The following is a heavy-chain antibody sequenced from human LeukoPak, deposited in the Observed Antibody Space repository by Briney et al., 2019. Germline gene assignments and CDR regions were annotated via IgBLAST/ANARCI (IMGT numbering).Heavy chain of an antibody. V-gene: IGHV4-61*01. CDR1: GGSVSSGSYY. CDR2: IYYSGST. Sequence: PSETLSLTCTVSGGSVSSGSYYWSWIRQPPGKGLEWIGYIYYSGSTNYNPSLKSRVTISVDTSKNQFSPKLSSVTAADTAVYYCARGYCSGGSCYSRTLGYWGQETLVTVSS. D-gene: IGHD2-15*01. CDR3: ARGYCSGGSCYSRTLGY. J-gene: IGHJ4*02.